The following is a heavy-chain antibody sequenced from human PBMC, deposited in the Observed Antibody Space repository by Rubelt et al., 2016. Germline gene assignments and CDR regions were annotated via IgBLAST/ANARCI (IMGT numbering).Heavy chain of an antibody. D-gene: IGHD5-24*01. CDR1: GFTFSTFG. CDR3: AKDRAYKQNWYFDL. CDR2: ISGSGGST. V-gene: IGHV3-23*04. Sequence: EVQLVESGGGLVQPGGSLRLSCAASGFTFSTFGISWVRQAPGKGPEWVSAISGSGGSTYHAESVKGRFTISRDNSKNTLYLQMNSLRAEDTAVYYCAKDRAYKQNWYFDLWGRGTLVTVSS. J-gene: IGHJ2*01.